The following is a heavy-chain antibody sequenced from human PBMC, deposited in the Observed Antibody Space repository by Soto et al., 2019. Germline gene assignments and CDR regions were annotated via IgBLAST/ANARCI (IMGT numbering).Heavy chain of an antibody. J-gene: IGHJ6*02. CDR2: INSDASST. CDR1: GFTFSDYW. D-gene: IGHD3-10*01. CDR3: ARVWTTVRAVNSYYYYGMDV. Sequence: LSWAGSGFTFSDYWMHWVRQAPGKGLMWVARINSDASSTTYADSVTGRFTVSRDNAKHTLSLQMNGLRAEDTAVYYCARVWTTVRAVNSYYYYGMDVWGQGTTVTVSS. V-gene: IGHV3-74*01.